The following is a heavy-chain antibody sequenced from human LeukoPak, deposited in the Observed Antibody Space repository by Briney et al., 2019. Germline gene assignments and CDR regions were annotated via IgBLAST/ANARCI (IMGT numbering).Heavy chain of an antibody. V-gene: IGHV1-69*05. CDR3: ARDLAIGCFGGVSPVSFDY. J-gene: IGHJ4*02. D-gene: IGHD3-3*01. Sequence: SVKVSCKASGGTFSSYAISWVRQAPGQGLEWMGGIIPIFGTANYAQKFQGRVTITTDESTSTAYMELSSLRSEDTAVYYCARDLAIGCFGGVSPVSFDYWGQGTLVTVSS. CDR2: IIPIFGTA. CDR1: GGTFSSYA.